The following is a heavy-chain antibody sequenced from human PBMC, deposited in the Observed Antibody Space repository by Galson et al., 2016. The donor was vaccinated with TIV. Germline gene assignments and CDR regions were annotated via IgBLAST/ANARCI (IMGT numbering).Heavy chain of an antibody. J-gene: IGHJ6*02. CDR3: ARDRRSMTMILVVDYHYGMDV. CDR2: ISSYNGDT. V-gene: IGHV1-18*01. D-gene: IGHD3-22*01. CDR1: GYVFTIYP. Sequence: SVKVSCKASGYVFTIYPIHWVRQAPGQGLEWLGWISSYNGDTNYAHNLRGRLTMTTDSSTTTASMELRSLRSDDTAVYFCARDRRSMTMILVVDYHYGMDVWGQGTTVTVSS.